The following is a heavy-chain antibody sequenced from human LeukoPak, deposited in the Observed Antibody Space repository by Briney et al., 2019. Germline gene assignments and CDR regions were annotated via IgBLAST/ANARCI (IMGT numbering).Heavy chain of an antibody. Sequence: PGGSLRLSCAASGFTFSSYAMSWVRQAPGKGLEWVSAISGSGGSTYYADSVKGRFTISRDNSKNTLYLQMNSLRAEDTAVYYCAKDATTVTTLWYYYSMDVWGQGTTVTVSS. J-gene: IGHJ6*02. V-gene: IGHV3-23*01. CDR1: GFTFSSYA. CDR3: AKDATTVTTLWYYYSMDV. CDR2: ISGSGGST. D-gene: IGHD4-11*01.